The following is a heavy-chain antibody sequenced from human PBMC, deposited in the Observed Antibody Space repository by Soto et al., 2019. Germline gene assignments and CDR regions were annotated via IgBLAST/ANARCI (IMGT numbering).Heavy chain of an antibody. V-gene: IGHV3-74*01. CDR3: VSASYGDHEYFQT. D-gene: IGHD4-17*01. CDR2: ISPDGSLT. J-gene: IGHJ1*01. CDR1: GFSFSISW. Sequence: EAQLVEAGGRLVQPGGSLRLSCEASGFSFSISWMHWVRQAPGKGLVWVSRISPDGSLTNYADSVKGRFTMSRDNARSTVYLQMNSMRAEDTALYYCVSASYGDHEYFQTWGQGTLATVSS.